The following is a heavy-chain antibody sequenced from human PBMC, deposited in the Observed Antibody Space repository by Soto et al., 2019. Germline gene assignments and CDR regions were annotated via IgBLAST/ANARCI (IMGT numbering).Heavy chain of an antibody. Sequence: SETLSLTCAVYGGSFSGYYWSWIRQPPGKGLEWIGEINHSGSTNYNPSLKSRVTISVDTSKNQFSLKLSSVTAADTAVYYCARGGDRGYSYGRPIDYWGQGTLVTVSS. D-gene: IGHD5-18*01. V-gene: IGHV4-34*01. J-gene: IGHJ4*02. CDR3: ARGGDRGYSYGRPIDY. CDR2: INHSGST. CDR1: GGSFSGYY.